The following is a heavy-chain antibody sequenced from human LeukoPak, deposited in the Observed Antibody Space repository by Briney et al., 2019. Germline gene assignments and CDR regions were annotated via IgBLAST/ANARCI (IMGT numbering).Heavy chain of an antibody. CDR2: INPNSGGT. CDR3: ARDKEWPDAFDI. D-gene: IGHD3-3*01. CDR1: GYTFTGYY. Sequence: ASVTVSCTASGYTFTGYYMHWVRQAPGQGLAWMGWINPNSGGTNYAQKFQGRVTMTRDTSISTAYMELSRLRSDDTAVYYCARDKEWPDAFDIWGQGTMVTVSS. V-gene: IGHV1-2*02. J-gene: IGHJ3*02.